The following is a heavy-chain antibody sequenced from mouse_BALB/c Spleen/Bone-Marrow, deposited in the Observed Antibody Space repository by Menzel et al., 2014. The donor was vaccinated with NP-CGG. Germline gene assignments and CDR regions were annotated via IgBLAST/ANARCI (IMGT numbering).Heavy chain of an antibody. CDR3: VRSGSSSGYFDY. CDR2: ISSGSSTI. CDR1: GFTFSSFG. D-gene: IGHD1-1*01. V-gene: IGHV5-17*02. J-gene: IGHJ2*01. Sequence: EVKLEESGGGLVQPGGSRKLSCAASGFTFSSFGMHWVRQAPEKGLEWVAYISSGSSTIYYGDTVMGRFTISRDNPKNPLFLQMTSLRSEDTATYYCVRSGSSSGYFDYWGQGTTLTVSS.